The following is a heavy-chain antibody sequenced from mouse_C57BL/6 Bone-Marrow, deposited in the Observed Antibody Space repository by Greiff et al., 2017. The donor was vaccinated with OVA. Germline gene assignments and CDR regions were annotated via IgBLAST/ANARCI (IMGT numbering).Heavy chain of an antibody. CDR3: ARRFTTVVVDFWYFDV. CDR1: GYTFTDYY. V-gene: IGHV1-26*01. D-gene: IGHD1-1*01. CDR2: INPNNGGT. J-gene: IGHJ1*03. Sequence: EVQLQQSGPELVKPGASVKISCKASGYTFTDYYMNWVKQSHGKSLEWIGDINPNNGGTSYNQKFKGKATLTVDKSSSTAYMELRSLTSEDSAVYYCARRFTTVVVDFWYFDVWGTGTTVTVSS.